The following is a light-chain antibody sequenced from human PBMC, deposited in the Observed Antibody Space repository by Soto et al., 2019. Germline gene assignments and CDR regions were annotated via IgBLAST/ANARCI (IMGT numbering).Light chain of an antibody. J-gene: IGKJ1*01. CDR3: QQYGSSPQT. V-gene: IGKV3-20*01. CDR1: HSVGTY. Sequence: EVVLMQDQDTMPLSPGERDTLSCRASHSVGTYLVWYQQKPGQAPRLLIYGASTRATGIPDRFSGSGSGTDFTLTISRLEPEDFAVYYCQQYGSSPQTFGQGTKVDIK. CDR2: GAS.